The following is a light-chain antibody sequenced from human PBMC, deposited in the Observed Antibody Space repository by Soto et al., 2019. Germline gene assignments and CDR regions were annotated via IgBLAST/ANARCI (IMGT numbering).Light chain of an antibody. CDR3: SSYTSSSTCPNVV. V-gene: IGLV2-14*01. CDR1: SSDVGGYNY. CDR2: DVS. Sequence: QSALTQPASVSGSPGQSITISCTGTSSDVGGYNYVSWYQQHPGKAPKLMIYDVSNRPSGVSNRFSGSKSGNTASLTISGLQAEDEADYYCSSYTSSSTCPNVVFGGGTQLTVL. J-gene: IGLJ2*01.